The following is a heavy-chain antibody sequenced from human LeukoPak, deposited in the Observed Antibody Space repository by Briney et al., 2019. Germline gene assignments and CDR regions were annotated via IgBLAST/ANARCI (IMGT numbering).Heavy chain of an antibody. CDR2: IRDDGSNK. CDR3: ARGLRWISSGFL. CDR1: GFTFSSYG. V-gene: IGHV3-30*02. J-gene: IGHJ4*02. D-gene: IGHD3-22*01. Sequence: QPGGSLRLSCAASGFTFSSYGIRWVRQAPGKGLEWVAFIRDDGSNKYYAASVKGQFTISRDKSKNTLYLQMNSLRAEDTAVYYCARGLRWISSGFLWGQGTLVTVSS.